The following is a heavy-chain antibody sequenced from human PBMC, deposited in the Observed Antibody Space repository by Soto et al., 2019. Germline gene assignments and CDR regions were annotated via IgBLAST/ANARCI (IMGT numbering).Heavy chain of an antibody. CDR2: IRNQTYGGTT. J-gene: IGHJ4*02. Sequence: GSLRLSCTASGFTFGKYAINWVRQAPGKGLEWVGLIRNQTYGGTTQFAASMKGRFTLSRDDFNSIAYLQMNSLKTEDSAVYYCTRAQSPAVAYFFDSWAQGTLVTVSS. V-gene: IGHV3-49*04. D-gene: IGHD2-15*01. CDR3: TRAQSPAVAYFFDS. CDR1: GFTFGKYA.